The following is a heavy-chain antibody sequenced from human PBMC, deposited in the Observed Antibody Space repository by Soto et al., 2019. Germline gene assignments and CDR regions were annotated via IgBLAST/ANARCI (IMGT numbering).Heavy chain of an antibody. CDR3: AIGGRAAEFEY. CDR2: SDPEEGDT. Sequence: QVQVVQSGAEVRKPGASVKLSCKVLAYTLTEFPIHWVRQAPGKGLEWMGVSDPEEGDTIFAQKFQGRVTMTEDTSTDTVYMELSSLRSEDTDVYFCAIGGRAAEFEYWGQGTLVTVSS. D-gene: IGHD2-15*01. V-gene: IGHV1-24*01. J-gene: IGHJ4*02. CDR1: AYTLTEFP.